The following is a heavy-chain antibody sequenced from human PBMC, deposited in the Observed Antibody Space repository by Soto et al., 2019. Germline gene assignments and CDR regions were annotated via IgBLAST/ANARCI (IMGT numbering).Heavy chain of an antibody. D-gene: IGHD3-22*01. Sequence: SVKVSCKASGGTFSSYAISWVRQAPGQGLEWMGGIIPIFGTANYAQKFQGRVTITADESTSTAYMELSSLRSEDTAVYYCGRNPYYYDSSGYSQGYYFDYWGQGTLVTVSS. J-gene: IGHJ4*02. V-gene: IGHV1-69*13. CDR1: GGTFSSYA. CDR3: GRNPYYYDSSGYSQGYYFDY. CDR2: IIPIFGTA.